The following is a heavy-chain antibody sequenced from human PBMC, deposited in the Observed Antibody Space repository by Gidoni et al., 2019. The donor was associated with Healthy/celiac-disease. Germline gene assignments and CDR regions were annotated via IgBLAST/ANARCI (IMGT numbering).Heavy chain of an antibody. J-gene: IGHJ4*02. CDR3: ARGQARITIFSAGFYYFDY. V-gene: IGHV3-7*01. CDR2: IKQDGSEK. Sequence: EVQLVESGGGLVQPGGSLRLSCSASGFTFSSDWMSCVRQAPGKGLEWVAKIKQDGSEKYYVDSVKGRFTISRDTAKNSLYLQMNSLRAEDTAVYYCARGQARITIFSAGFYYFDYWGQGTLVTVSS. CDR1: GFTFSSDW. D-gene: IGHD3-3*01.